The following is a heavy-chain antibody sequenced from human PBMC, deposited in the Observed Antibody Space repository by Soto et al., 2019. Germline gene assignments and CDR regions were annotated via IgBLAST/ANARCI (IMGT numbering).Heavy chain of an antibody. V-gene: IGHV3-11*01. Sequence: GGSLRLSCAASGFAFSDPYMSWIRQAPGKGLEWISYISSSGSTIYYADSVKGRFTISRDNAKKSLYLQMDSLTADDTTVYYCARGGASVTTPFDYWGQGTQVTVSS. D-gene: IGHD4-17*01. CDR2: ISSSGSTI. CDR3: ARGGASVTTPFDY. CDR1: GFAFSDPY. J-gene: IGHJ4*02.